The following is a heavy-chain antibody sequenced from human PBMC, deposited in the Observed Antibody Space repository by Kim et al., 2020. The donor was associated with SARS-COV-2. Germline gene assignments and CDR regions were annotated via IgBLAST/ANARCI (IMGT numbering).Heavy chain of an antibody. CDR3: ARVVGYCSSTSCYALDY. D-gene: IGHD2-2*01. J-gene: IGHJ4*02. Sequence: GGSLRLSCAASGFTFSSYGMHWVRQAPGKGLEWVAVIWYDGSNKYYADSVKGRFTISRDNSKNTLYLQMNSLRAEDTAVYYCARVVGYCSSTSCYALDYWGQGTLVTVSS. V-gene: IGHV3-33*01. CDR2: IWYDGSNK. CDR1: GFTFSSYG.